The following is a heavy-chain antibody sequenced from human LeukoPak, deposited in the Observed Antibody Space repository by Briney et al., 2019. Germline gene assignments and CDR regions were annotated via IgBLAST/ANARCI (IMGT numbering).Heavy chain of an antibody. CDR2: MSPNSGDT. CDR3: ARDYCSSTSCLFDY. D-gene: IGHD2-2*01. CDR1: GYTFTSYD. J-gene: IGHJ4*02. Sequence: ASVKVSCKASGYTFTSYDFNWVRQATGQRPEWMGWMSPNSGDTGYAQKFQDRVTMTRNTSISTAYMELSSLRSDDTAVYYCARDYCSSTSCLFDYWGRGTLVTVSS. V-gene: IGHV1-8*01.